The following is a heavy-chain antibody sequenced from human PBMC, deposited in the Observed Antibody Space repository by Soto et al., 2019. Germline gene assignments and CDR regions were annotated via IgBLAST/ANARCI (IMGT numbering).Heavy chain of an antibody. CDR3: ASASYYYGMDV. CDR2: IYYSGST. Sequence: QVQLQESGPGLVKPSETLSLTCTVSGGSISSYYWSWIRQPPGKGLEWIGYIYYSGSTNYNPSLKRRATTSVATSNNHFPQKISSVAAEEAAEYYGASASYYYGMDVWGQGTTVTVSS. V-gene: IGHV4-59*01. J-gene: IGHJ6*02. CDR1: GGSISSYY.